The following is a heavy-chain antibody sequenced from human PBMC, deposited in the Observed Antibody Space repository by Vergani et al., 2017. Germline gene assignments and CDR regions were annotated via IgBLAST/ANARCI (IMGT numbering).Heavy chain of an antibody. CDR3: ARISLLDILTGYLAGLESIYAFDI. Sequence: QLQLPESGPGLVKPSETLSLTCTVSGGSISSSSYYWGWIRQPPGKGLEWIGSIYYSGSTYYNPSLKSRVTISVDTSKNQFSLKLSSVTAADTAVYYCARISLLDILTGYLAGLESIYAFDIWGQGTMVTVSS. D-gene: IGHD3-9*01. J-gene: IGHJ3*02. V-gene: IGHV4-39*01. CDR1: GGSISSSSYY. CDR2: IYYSGST.